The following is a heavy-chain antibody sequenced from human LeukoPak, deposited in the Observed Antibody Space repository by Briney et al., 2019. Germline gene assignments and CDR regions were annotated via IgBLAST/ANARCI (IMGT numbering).Heavy chain of an antibody. CDR1: GFTSRRYD. CDR2: IAYDGNNK. D-gene: IGHD2-15*01. J-gene: IGHJ6*03. CDR3: AKNGDRGAYCTGGTCYPYFYYYMDV. Sequence: SGGSLRLSCVASGFTSRRYDVHWVRQAPGKGLEWVAVIAYDGNNKIYADSVKGRFTIPRDNSKNTLYLQMNSLRAEDTAIYYCAKNGDRGAYCTGGTCYPYFYYYMDVWGKGTTVTI. V-gene: IGHV3-30-3*02.